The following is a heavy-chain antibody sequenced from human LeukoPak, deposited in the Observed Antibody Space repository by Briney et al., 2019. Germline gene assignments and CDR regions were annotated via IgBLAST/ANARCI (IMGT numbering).Heavy chain of an antibody. Sequence: GGSLKLSCAASGFTFSDSHMHWVRQASGKGLEWVGHVRSKVDNYATAYGASVKGRFTISRDDSKNMAYLQMNSLGTEDTAVYYCSRQVASVHDYWGQGTLVTVSS. V-gene: IGHV3-73*01. J-gene: IGHJ4*02. D-gene: IGHD2-15*01. CDR2: VRSKVDNYAT. CDR3: SRQVASVHDY. CDR1: GFTFSDSH.